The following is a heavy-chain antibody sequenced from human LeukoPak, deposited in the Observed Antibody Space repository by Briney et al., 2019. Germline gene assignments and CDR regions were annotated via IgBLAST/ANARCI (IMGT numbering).Heavy chain of an antibody. CDR1: GGSFSGYY. V-gene: IGHV4-34*01. CDR2: INHSGST. CDR3: ARGRVGAATAGDWFDP. J-gene: IGHJ5*02. Sequence: SETLSLTCAVYGGSFSGYYWSWIRQPLGKGLEWIGEINHSGSTNYNPSLKSRVTISVDTSKNQFSLKLSSVTAADTAVYYCARGRVGAATAGDWFDPWGQGTLVTVSS. D-gene: IGHD1-26*01.